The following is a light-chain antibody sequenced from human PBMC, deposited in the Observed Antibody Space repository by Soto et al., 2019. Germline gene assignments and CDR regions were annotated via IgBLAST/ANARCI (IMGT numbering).Light chain of an antibody. CDR1: QSVGRY. Sequence: EIVLTQSPATLSLYPGERATLSCRASQSVGRYLAWYQQKPGQPPRLLIYDASNRATGIPARFSGSGSGTDFTLTISSLEPEDFAVYYCQQRSNWPPITCGQGTRLEIK. V-gene: IGKV3-11*01. J-gene: IGKJ5*01. CDR3: QQRSNWPPIT. CDR2: DAS.